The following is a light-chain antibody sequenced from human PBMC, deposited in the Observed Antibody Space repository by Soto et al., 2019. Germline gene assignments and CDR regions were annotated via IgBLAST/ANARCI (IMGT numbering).Light chain of an antibody. CDR1: QSISSY. Sequence: DIQMTQSPSTLSGSVGDRVTITCRASQSISSYLNWYQQKPGKAPKLLIYAASSLQSGVPSRFSGSGSGTDFTLTISSLQPEDFATYYCQQSHTTPRTFGQGTKVDIK. J-gene: IGKJ1*01. CDR3: QQSHTTPRT. V-gene: IGKV1-39*01. CDR2: AAS.